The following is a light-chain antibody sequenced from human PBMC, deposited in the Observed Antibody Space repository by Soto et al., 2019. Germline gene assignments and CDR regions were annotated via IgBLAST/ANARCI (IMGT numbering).Light chain of an antibody. V-gene: IGKV3-15*01. Sequence: EIVLTQSPGTMSLYPGERATLSCRASQSVSSNLAWYQQKPGQAPRLLIYGASTRATGIPARFSGSGSGTEFTLTISSLQSEDFAAYYCQQYNNWPPTFGQGTKVDIK. J-gene: IGKJ1*01. CDR1: QSVSSN. CDR3: QQYNNWPPT. CDR2: GAS.